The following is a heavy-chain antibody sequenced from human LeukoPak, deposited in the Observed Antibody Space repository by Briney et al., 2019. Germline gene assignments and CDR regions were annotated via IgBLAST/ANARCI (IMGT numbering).Heavy chain of an antibody. J-gene: IGHJ4*02. Sequence: GGSLRLSCAASGFTVSSNYMSWVRQAPGKGLEWVSVIYSGGSTYYADSVKGRFTISRHNSKNTLYLQMNSLRAEDTAVCYCARNWGRRGYSYGFYDYWGQGTLVTVSS. D-gene: IGHD5-18*01. CDR3: ARNWGRRGYSYGFYDY. CDR2: IYSGGST. V-gene: IGHV3-53*04. CDR1: GFTVSSNY.